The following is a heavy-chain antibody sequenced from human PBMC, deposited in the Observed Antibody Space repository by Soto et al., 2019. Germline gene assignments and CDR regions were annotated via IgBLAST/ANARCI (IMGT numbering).Heavy chain of an antibody. J-gene: IGHJ4*02. V-gene: IGHV3-15*01. CDR1: GFTFSNAW. CDR2: IKSKTDGGTT. D-gene: IGHD2-2*01. Sequence: EVQLVESGGGLVKPGGSLRLSCAASGFTFSNAWMSWVRQAPGKGLEWVGRIKSKTDGGTTDYAAPVKGRFTISRDDSKNKLYLQMNSLKTEDTAVYYCQGGIVAVQPNWGQGTLVTVCS. CDR3: QGGIVAVQPN.